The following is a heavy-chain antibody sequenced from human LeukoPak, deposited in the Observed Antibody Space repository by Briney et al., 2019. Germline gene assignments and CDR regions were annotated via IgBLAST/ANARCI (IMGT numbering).Heavy chain of an antibody. V-gene: IGHV4-39*01. D-gene: IGHD3-3*01. CDR3: ARGKGVVISRGFDP. CDR1: GGSISSSSYY. J-gene: IGHJ5*02. Sequence: SETLSLTCTVSGGSISSSSYYWGWIRQPPGKGLEWIGSIYYSGSTYYNPSLKSRVTISVDTSKNQFSLKLSSVTAADTAVYYCARGKGVVISRGFDPWGQGTLVTVSS. CDR2: IYYSGST.